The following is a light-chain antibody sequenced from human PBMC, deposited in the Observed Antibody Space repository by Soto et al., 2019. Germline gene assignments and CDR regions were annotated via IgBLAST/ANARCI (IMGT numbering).Light chain of an antibody. CDR3: QQYDSSSGT. J-gene: IGKJ1*01. CDR2: GAS. V-gene: IGKV3-20*01. Sequence: EIVLTQSPGTLSLSPGERATLSCRASQSVSSSYLAWYQQKPGQAPRLLIYGASSRATGIPDRFNGSGSGTDFTLTISSLEPEDFAVYYCQQYDSSSGTFGQGTKVDIK. CDR1: QSVSSSY.